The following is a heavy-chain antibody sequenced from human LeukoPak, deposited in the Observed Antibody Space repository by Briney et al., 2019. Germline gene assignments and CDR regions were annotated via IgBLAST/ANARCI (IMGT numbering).Heavy chain of an antibody. CDR2: ITLSSSTT. CDR3: AKDMGQQLAWGWFDP. CDR1: GFNFNNYN. D-gene: IGHD6-13*01. V-gene: IGHV3-48*01. Sequence: PGGSLRLSCAASGFNFNNYNMNWVRQAPGKGLEWVSYITLSSSTTYYADSVKGRFTISRDNAKKSLYLQMNSLRAEDMALYYCAKDMGQQLAWGWFDPWGQGTLVTVSS. J-gene: IGHJ5*02.